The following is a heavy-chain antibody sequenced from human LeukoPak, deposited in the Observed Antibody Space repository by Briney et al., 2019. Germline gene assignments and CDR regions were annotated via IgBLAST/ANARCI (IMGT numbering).Heavy chain of an antibody. J-gene: IGHJ3*02. CDR2: IYSGGST. CDR3: AREPYDSSGYAFDI. V-gene: IGHV3-53*01. D-gene: IGHD3-22*01. CDR1: GFTVSSNY. Sequence: GGSLRLSCAAPGFTVSSNYMSWVRQAPGKGLEWVSVIYSGGSTYYADSVKGRFTISRDNSKNTLYLQMNSLRAEDTAVYYCAREPYDSSGYAFDIWGQGTMVTVSS.